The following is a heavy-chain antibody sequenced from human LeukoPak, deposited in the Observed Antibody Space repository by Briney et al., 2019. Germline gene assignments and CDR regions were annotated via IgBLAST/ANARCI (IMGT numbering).Heavy chain of an antibody. V-gene: IGHV3-43*02. D-gene: IGHD3-22*01. CDR1: GFIFHDYA. CDR3: ARESESSGWYDF. CDR2: ISGDGGST. J-gene: IGHJ5*01. Sequence: AGGSLRLSCAAPGFIFHDYAIHWVRPPPGKGLEWVSLISGDGGSTFYADSVKGRFTISRDNSKNSLYLQMSSLRIEDTALYYCARESESSGWYDFWGQGTLVTVSS.